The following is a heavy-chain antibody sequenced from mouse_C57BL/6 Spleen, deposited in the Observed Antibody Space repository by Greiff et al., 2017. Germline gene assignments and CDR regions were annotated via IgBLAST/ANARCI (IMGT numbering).Heavy chain of an antibody. CDR3: ARSKRGFYDWYCDV. D-gene: IGHD2-3*01. Sequence: VQLQQSGPELVKPGASVKISCKASGYTFTDYYMNWVKQSHGKSLEWIGDINPNNGGTSYNQKFKGKATLTVDKSSSTAYMELRSLTSEDSAVYYCARSKRGFYDWYCDVWGTGTTVTVSA. V-gene: IGHV1-26*01. CDR1: GYTFTDYY. J-gene: IGHJ1*03. CDR2: INPNNGGT.